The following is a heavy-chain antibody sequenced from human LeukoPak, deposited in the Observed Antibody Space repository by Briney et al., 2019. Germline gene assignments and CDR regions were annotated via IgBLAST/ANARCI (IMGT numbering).Heavy chain of an antibody. CDR2: IYSGGNT. J-gene: IGHJ4*02. V-gene: IGHV3-66*01. D-gene: IGHD6-19*01. CDR1: GFTFSSNP. CDR3: ATRAVAAPY. Sequence: GGSLRLSCAASGFTFSSNPMHWVRQAPGKGLEWVSLIYSGGNTQYADSVKGRFIIFRDSSKNTLYLQMNSLRVEDTAVYYCATRAVAAPYWGQGTLVTVSS.